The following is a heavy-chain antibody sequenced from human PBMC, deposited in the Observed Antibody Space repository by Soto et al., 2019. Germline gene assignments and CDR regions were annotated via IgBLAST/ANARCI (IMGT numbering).Heavy chain of an antibody. CDR1: GYTFTSYG. V-gene: IGHV1-18*01. J-gene: IGHJ6*02. D-gene: IGHD4-17*01. Sequence: ASVKVSCTASGYTFTSYGISWVRQAPGQGLEWMGWISAYNGNTNYAQKLQGRVTMTTDTSTSTAYMELRSLRSDDTAVYYCARAITTVTDYYYYGMDVWGQGTTVTVSS. CDR2: ISAYNGNT. CDR3: ARAITTVTDYYYYGMDV.